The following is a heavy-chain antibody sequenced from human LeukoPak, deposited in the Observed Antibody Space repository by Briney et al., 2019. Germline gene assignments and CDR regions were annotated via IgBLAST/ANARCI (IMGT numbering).Heavy chain of an antibody. D-gene: IGHD3-10*01. CDR3: ARSMVRAVTQVASDY. CDR2: ISTYNGNT. V-gene: IGHV1-18*01. Sequence: GASVKVSCKASGYTYSDYGISWVRQAPGQGLEWMGWISTYNGNTIYAEKLQGRVTMTTDTSTSTAYMELRSLRFDDTAVYYCARSMVRAVTQVASDYWGQGTLVTVSS. CDR1: GYTYSDYG. J-gene: IGHJ4*02.